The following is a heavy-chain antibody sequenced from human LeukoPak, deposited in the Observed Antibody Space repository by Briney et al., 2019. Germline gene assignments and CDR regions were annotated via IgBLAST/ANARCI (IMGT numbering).Heavy chain of an antibody. J-gene: IGHJ4*02. CDR2: IIPIFGTA. D-gene: IGHD6-13*01. CDR1: GGTFSSYA. V-gene: IGHV1-69*13. Sequence: ASVKVSCKASGGTFSSYAISWVRQAPGQGLEWMGGIIPIFGTANYAQRFQGRVTITADESTSTAYMELSSLRSDDTAVYYCARHRETAAGTMDYWGQGTLVTVSS. CDR3: ARHRETAAGTMDY.